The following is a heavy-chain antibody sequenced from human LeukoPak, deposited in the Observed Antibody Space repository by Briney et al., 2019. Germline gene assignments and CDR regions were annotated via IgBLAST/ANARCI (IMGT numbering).Heavy chain of an antibody. CDR3: ARVRTSYDPSDY. Sequence: GASVKVSCKASGYTFTSYGISWVRQAPGQGLEWMGWISAYNGNTNYAQKLQGRVTMTTDTSTSTVYMELRSLRSDDTAVYYCARVRTSYDPSDYWGQGTLVTVSS. D-gene: IGHD5-12*01. CDR1: GYTFTSYG. V-gene: IGHV1-18*01. J-gene: IGHJ4*02. CDR2: ISAYNGNT.